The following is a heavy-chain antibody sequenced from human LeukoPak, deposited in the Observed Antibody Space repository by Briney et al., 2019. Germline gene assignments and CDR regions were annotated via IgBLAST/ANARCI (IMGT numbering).Heavy chain of an antibody. CDR2: IIPIFGTA. CDR1: GGTFSSYA. V-gene: IGHV1-69*05. Sequence: AASVKVSCKASGGTFSSYAISWVRQAPGQGLEWMGGIIPIFGTANYAQKFQGRVTITTDESTSTAYMELSSLRSEDTAVYYCARDYDYYGSGSYFFDPRGQGTLVTVSS. CDR3: ARDYDYYGSGSYFFDP. D-gene: IGHD3-10*01. J-gene: IGHJ5*02.